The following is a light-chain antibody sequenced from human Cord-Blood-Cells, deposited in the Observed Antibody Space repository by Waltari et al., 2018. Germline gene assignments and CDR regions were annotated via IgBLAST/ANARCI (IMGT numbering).Light chain of an antibody. CDR2: DAS. Sequence: EIVXTQXPGSLSLSXXXRAXXSCRPSQSVSSYLAWYQQKPGQAPXLLIYDASNRATGIPAXFSGXXSGTDFTLXISSLXPXDFAVYYXXQRSXXXWTFGXXTKVEIX. J-gene: IGKJ1*01. CDR3: XQRSXXXWT. V-gene: IGKV3-11*01. CDR1: QSVSSY.